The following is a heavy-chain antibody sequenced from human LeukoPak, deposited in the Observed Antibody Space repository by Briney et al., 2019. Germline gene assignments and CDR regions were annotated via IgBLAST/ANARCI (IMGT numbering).Heavy chain of an antibody. CDR3: ARGRGSYQYYFDY. J-gene: IGHJ4*02. D-gene: IGHD1-26*01. Sequence: HPGRALRLSCAAYGLTFSSYGMHWVRQAPAKGLGWVAVIWYDGSNKYYADSVKGRFTISRDNSKTTLYLQMNSLRAEDTAVYYCARGRGSYQYYFDYWGQGTLVTVSS. V-gene: IGHV3-33*01. CDR1: GLTFSSYG. CDR2: IWYDGSNK.